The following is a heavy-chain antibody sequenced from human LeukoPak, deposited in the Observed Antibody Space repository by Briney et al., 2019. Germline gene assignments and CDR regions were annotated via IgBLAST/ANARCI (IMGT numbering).Heavy chain of an antibody. Sequence: SETLSLTCTVSGGSISSSSYYWGWIRQPPGKGLEWIGSIYYTGITLYNPSLRSRVTISVDTSKNQFSLKLSSVTAADTAVYYCARRGDTYGPGGFDYWGQGTLVTVSS. CDR2: IYYTGIT. V-gene: IGHV4-39*01. J-gene: IGHJ4*02. CDR1: GGSISSSSYY. CDR3: ARRGDTYGPGGFDY. D-gene: IGHD5-18*01.